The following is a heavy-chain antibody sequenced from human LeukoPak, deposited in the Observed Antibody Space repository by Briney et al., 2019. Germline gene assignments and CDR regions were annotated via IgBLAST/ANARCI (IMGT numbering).Heavy chain of an antibody. D-gene: IGHD3-3*01. CDR2: INHSGST. CDR1: GGSFSGYY. J-gene: IGHJ3*02. CDR3: ARRYYDFWSGYSAFDI. V-gene: IGHV4-34*01. Sequence: PSETLSLTCVVYGGSFSGYYWSWIRQPPGKGLEWIGEINHSGSTNYNPSLKSRVTISVDTSKNQFSLKLSSVTAADTAVYYCARRYYDFWSGYSAFDIWGQGTMVTVSS.